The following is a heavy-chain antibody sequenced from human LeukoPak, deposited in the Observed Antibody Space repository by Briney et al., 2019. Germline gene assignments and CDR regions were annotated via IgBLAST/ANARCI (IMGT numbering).Heavy chain of an antibody. V-gene: IGHV1-24*01. CDR1: GYTLTELF. CDR2: FDPEDGET. D-gene: IGHD3-3*01. CDR3: ARGESIFGVVTPLDY. J-gene: IGHJ4*02. Sequence: ASVKVSCKVSGYTLTELFMHWVRQAPGKGLEWMGGFDPEDGETIYAQKFQGRVTMTEDTSTDTAYMELSSLRSEDTAVYYCARGESIFGVVTPLDYWGQGTLVTVSS.